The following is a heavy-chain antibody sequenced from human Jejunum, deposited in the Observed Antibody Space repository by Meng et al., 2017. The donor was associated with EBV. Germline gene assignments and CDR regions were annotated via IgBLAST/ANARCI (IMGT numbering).Heavy chain of an antibody. Sequence: VQWQRPGRGLVRPSGTLSPTCAASGDSTSSSHWWSWVRQPPGKGLEWIGEMHPGGSTNYNPSLKSRVTISVDNSKNQFSLKLTSVTAADTAVYYCAKSNDYSLNSWGQGTLVTVSS. CDR3: AKSNDYSLNS. J-gene: IGHJ4*02. CDR2: MHPGGST. D-gene: IGHD4-11*01. V-gene: IGHV4-4*02. CDR1: GDSTSSSHW.